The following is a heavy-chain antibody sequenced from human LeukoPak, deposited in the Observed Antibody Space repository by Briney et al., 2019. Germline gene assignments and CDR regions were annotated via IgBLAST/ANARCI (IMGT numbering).Heavy chain of an antibody. Sequence: GGSLRLSCAASGFTFSSYAMHWVRQAPGKGLEWVAVISYDGSNKYYADSVKGRFTISRDNSKNTPYLQMNSLRAEDTAVYYCARDWSKYGDYWGQGTLVTVSS. J-gene: IGHJ4*02. CDR2: ISYDGSNK. V-gene: IGHV3-30-3*01. CDR3: ARDWSKYGDY. CDR1: GFTFSSYA. D-gene: IGHD2-8*01.